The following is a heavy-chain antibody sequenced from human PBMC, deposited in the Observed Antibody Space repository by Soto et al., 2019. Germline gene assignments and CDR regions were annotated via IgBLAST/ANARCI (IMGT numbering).Heavy chain of an antibody. J-gene: IGHJ4*02. Sequence: SETLSLTCTVSGGSISSGDYYWSWIRQPPGRGLEWIGYIYYSGSTYYNPSLKSRVTISVDTSKNQFSLKLSSVTAADTAVYYCARSSWSRGFDYWGQGTLVTVSS. CDR2: IYYSGST. V-gene: IGHV4-30-4*01. CDR3: ARSSWSRGFDY. D-gene: IGHD6-13*01. CDR1: GGSISSGDYY.